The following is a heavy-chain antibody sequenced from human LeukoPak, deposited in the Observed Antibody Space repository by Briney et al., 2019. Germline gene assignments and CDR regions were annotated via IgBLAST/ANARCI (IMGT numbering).Heavy chain of an antibody. CDR1: GFTFSSYW. Sequence: GSLRLSCAASGFTFSSYWMTWVRQAPGKGLEWVANIKQDGSEKYYVDSVKGRFTISRDNAKNLLYLQMNNLRAEDTAVYYCARDCSSTSCYWTFDYWGQGTLVTVSS. D-gene: IGHD2-2*01. CDR2: IKQDGSEK. J-gene: IGHJ4*02. V-gene: IGHV3-7*01. CDR3: ARDCSSTSCYWTFDY.